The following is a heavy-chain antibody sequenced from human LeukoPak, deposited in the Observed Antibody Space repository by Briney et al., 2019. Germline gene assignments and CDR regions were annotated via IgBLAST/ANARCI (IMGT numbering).Heavy chain of an antibody. CDR1: GGTFRSNA. CDR2: ISAYNGHT. CDR3: ARDYSGTYFDF. J-gene: IGHJ4*02. D-gene: IGHD1-26*01. V-gene: IGHV1-18*01. Sequence: ASVKVSCKASGGTFRSNAISWVRQAPGQGLEWMGWISAYNGHTKFAQKLQDRVTMTTDTSMNTAYMELRSLRSDDTAVYYCARDYSGTYFDFWGQGTLVTVSS.